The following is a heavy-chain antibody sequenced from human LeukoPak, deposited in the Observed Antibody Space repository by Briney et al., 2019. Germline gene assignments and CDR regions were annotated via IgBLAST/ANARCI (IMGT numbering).Heavy chain of an antibody. CDR3: VKDGAGSYYTYYFDY. Sequence: PGGSVSLSCSASGFTFSRYAMHWVRQAPARGLEYVSAISSNGGSTYYADSVKGRFTISRDNSKNTLYLQMISLRAEDTAVYYCVKDGAGSYYTYYFDYWGQGTLVTVSS. CDR2: ISSNGGST. D-gene: IGHD3-10*01. CDR1: GFTFSRYA. V-gene: IGHV3-64D*06. J-gene: IGHJ4*02.